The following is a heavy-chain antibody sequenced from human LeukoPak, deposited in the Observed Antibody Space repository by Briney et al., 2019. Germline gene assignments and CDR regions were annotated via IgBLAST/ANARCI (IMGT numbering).Heavy chain of an antibody. J-gene: IGHJ4*02. V-gene: IGHV1-8*03. CDR3: ARGRGSPYGDYGPVDY. Sequence: ASMKVSCKASGYTFTTYDINWARQATGQGLEWMAWMNPNTGNIVYAQKFYGRVSITRDTSINTAYMELSSLRSEDTAIYYCARGRGSPYGDYGPVDYWGRGTLVTVSS. CDR1: GYTFTTYD. D-gene: IGHD4-17*01. CDR2: MNPNTGNI.